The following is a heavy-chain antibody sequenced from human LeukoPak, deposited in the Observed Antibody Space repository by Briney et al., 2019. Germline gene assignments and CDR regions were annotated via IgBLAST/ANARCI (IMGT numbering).Heavy chain of an antibody. CDR3: ARDLMTYSSSWTGMANDY. D-gene: IGHD6-13*01. CDR1: GFTFSSYW. Sequence: TGGSLRLSCAASGFTFSSYWMSWVRQAPGKGLEWVANIKQDGSEKYYVDSVKGRFTISRDNAKNSLYVQMNSLRAEDTAVYYCARDLMTYSSSWTGMANDYWGQGTLVTVSS. V-gene: IGHV3-7*01. CDR2: IKQDGSEK. J-gene: IGHJ4*02.